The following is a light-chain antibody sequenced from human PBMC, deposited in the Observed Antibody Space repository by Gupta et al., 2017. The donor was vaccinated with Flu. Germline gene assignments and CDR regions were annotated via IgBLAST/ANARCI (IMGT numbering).Light chain of an antibody. J-gene: IGLJ3*02. CDR2: EDN. Sequence: NFMLTQPHSVSESPGKTVTISCTRSSGSIASNYVQWYQQRPGSSRTTVSYEDNQRPSGVPERFSGSIDRSSNSASLTISGLKTEDEADDYCQSYNNTHPWVFGGGTKLTVL. CDR1: SGSIASNY. V-gene: IGLV6-57*01. CDR3: QSYNNTHPWV.